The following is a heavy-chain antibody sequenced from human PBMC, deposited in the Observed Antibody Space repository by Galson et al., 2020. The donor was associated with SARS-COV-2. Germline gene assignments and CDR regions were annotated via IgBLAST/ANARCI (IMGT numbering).Heavy chain of an antibody. CDR2: IQHSGST. CDR3: ATYSVVVVAPTPLRADY. Sequence: SETLSLTCTVSVYSISSGYFWGWIRQPPGKGLEWMGSIQHSGSTYYNPSLKSRVTISVDTSKNQFSLKLSSVTASDTAVYYCATYSVVVVAPTPLRADYWGQGTLVTVSS. V-gene: IGHV4-38-2*02. CDR1: VYSISSGYF. D-gene: IGHD2-15*01. J-gene: IGHJ4*02.